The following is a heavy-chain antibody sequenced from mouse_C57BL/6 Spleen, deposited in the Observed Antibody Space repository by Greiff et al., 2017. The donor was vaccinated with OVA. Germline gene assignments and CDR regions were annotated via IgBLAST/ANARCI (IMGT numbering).Heavy chain of an antibody. CDR1: GFTFSDYY. J-gene: IGHJ2*01. CDR3: ARASPILGPFDY. V-gene: IGHV5-16*01. CDR2: INYDGSST. Sequence: EVKLMESEGGLVQPGSSMKLSCTASGFTFSDYYMAWVRQVPEKGLEWVANINYDGSSTYYLDSLKSRFIISRDNAKNILYLQMSRLKSEDTATYDCARASPILGPFDYWGQGTTLTVSS. D-gene: IGHD4-1*01.